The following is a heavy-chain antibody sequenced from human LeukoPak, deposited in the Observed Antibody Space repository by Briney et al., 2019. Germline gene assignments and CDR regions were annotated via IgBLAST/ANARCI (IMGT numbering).Heavy chain of an antibody. D-gene: IGHD4-11*01. CDR3: ARGPDYYWYCDL. Sequence: SVKVSCKASGGTFSSYAISWVRQAPGQGLEWMGGIIPIFGTANYAQKFQGRVTITADESTSTAYMELSSLRSEDTAVYYCARGPDYYWYCDLWGRGTLVTVSS. V-gene: IGHV1-69*01. J-gene: IGHJ2*01. CDR2: IIPIFGTA. CDR1: GGTFSSYA.